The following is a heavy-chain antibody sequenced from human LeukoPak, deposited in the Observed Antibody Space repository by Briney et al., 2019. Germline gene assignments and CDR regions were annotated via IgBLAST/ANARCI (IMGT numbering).Heavy chain of an antibody. CDR2: INPNSGGT. Sequence: ASVKVSCKASGYTFTGYYMHWVRQAPGQGVEWMGWINPNSGGTNYAQKFQGRVTMTRDTSISTAYMELSRLRSDDTAVYYCALGAVTRYDILTGYYLNWFDPWGQGTLVTVSA. CDR3: ALGAVTRYDILTGYYLNWFDP. D-gene: IGHD3-9*01. CDR1: GYTFTGYY. J-gene: IGHJ5*02. V-gene: IGHV1-2*02.